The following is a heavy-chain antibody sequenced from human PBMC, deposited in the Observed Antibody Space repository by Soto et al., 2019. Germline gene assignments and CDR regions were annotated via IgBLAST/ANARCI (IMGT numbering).Heavy chain of an antibody. V-gene: IGHV6-1*01. J-gene: IGHJ4*02. D-gene: IGHD2-2*01. Sequence: SQTLSLTCAISGDSVSSNSAVWNWIRQSPSRGLEWLGRTYYRSKWYNEYAVSVKSRITINSDTSKNQFSLQLNSVTPEDTAVYYCAMSRDRAGFDYWGQGTLVTVSS. CDR3: AMSRDRAGFDY. CDR1: GDSVSSNSAV. CDR2: TYYRSKWYN.